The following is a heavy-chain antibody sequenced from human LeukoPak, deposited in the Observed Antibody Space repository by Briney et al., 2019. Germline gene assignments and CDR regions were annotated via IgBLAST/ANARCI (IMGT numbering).Heavy chain of an antibody. CDR2: ISAYNGNT. J-gene: IGHJ6*02. CDR1: GYTFTSYG. D-gene: IGHD3-10*01. CDR3: ARDYPYYYGSGSFGSGMDV. V-gene: IGHV1-18*01. Sequence: GASVKVPCKASGYTFTSYGISWVRQAPGQGLEWMGWISAYNGNTNYAQKLQGRVTMTTDTSTSTAYMELRSLRSDDTAVYYCARDYPYYYGSGSFGSGMDVWGQGTTVTVSS.